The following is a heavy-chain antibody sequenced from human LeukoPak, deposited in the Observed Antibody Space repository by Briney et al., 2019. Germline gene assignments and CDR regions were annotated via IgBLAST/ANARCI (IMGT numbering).Heavy chain of an antibody. D-gene: IGHD4-11*01. J-gene: IGHJ4*02. V-gene: IGHV1-69*05. Sequence: AASVKVSCKASGGTFSSYAISWVRQAPGQGLEWMGGIIPIFGTANYAQKFQGRVTITTDESTSTAYMELSSLRSEDTAVYYCARDVDSNYFDYWGQGTLVTVSS. CDR3: ARDVDSNYFDY. CDR2: IIPIFGTA. CDR1: GGTFSSYA.